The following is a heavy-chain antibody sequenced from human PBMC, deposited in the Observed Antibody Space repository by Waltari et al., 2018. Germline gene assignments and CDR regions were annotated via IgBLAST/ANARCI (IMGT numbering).Heavy chain of an antibody. CDR2: IIPIFGTA. J-gene: IGHJ4*02. D-gene: IGHD6-13*01. CDR3: ARDPSGYSSSAPSN. V-gene: IGHV1-69*01. CDR1: GGTFSSYA. Sequence: QVQLVQSGAEVKKPGSSVKVSCKASGGTFSSYAISWVRQAPGQGLEWMGGIIPIFGTANYAQKFQGRVTITADESTSTAYMELSSLRSEDTALYYCARDPSGYSSSAPSNWGQGTLVTVSS.